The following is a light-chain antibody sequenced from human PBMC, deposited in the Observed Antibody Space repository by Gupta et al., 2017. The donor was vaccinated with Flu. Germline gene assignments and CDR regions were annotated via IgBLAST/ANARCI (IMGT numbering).Light chain of an antibody. CDR2: ENT. Sequence: QSVLTQPPSVSAAPGQKVPIFCSGSSSNIGNNYISWYQQLPGTAPKLLMYENTKRPSGIPDRFSGSKSGTSAILYITGLQAGDEADYYCGTWDSGLSTGVFGGGTRLTVL. CDR1: SSNIGNNY. J-gene: IGLJ3*02. V-gene: IGLV1-51*02. CDR3: GTWDSGLSTGV.